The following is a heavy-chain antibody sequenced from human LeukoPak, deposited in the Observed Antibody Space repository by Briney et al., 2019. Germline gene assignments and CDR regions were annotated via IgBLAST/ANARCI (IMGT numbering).Heavy chain of an antibody. V-gene: IGHV1-18*01. J-gene: IGHJ4*02. CDR3: ARAPLWFGELLPGDY. CDR2: ISAYNGNT. Sequence: ASVKVSCKASGYTFTSYGISWVRQAPGQGLEWMGWISAYNGNTNYAQKLQGRVTMTTDTSTSTAYMELRSLRSDDTAVYYCARAPLWFGELLPGDYWGQGTLVTVSS. D-gene: IGHD3-10*01. CDR1: GYTFTSYG.